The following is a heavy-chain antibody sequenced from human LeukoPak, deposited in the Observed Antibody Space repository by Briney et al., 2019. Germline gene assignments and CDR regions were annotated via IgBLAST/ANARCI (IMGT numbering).Heavy chain of an antibody. V-gene: IGHV4-61*02. Sequence: PSQTLSLTCTVSGGSISSGSYYWSWIRQPAGKGLEWIGRIYTSGSTNYNPSLKSRVTISVDTSKNQFSLRLSSVTAADTAVYYCARLRRRRYPPVCWFDPWGQGTLVTVSS. CDR3: ARLRRRRYPPVCWFDP. D-gene: IGHD3-9*01. CDR2: IYTSGST. CDR1: GGSISSGSYY. J-gene: IGHJ5*02.